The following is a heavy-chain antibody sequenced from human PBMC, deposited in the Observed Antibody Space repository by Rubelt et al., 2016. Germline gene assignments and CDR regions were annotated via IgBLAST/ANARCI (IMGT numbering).Heavy chain of an antibody. CDR1: GGSFSGYY. J-gene: IGHJ4*02. Sequence: QLQLQESGPGLVKPSETLSLTCAVYGGSFSGYYWSWIRQPPGKGLEWIGEINHSGSTNYNPSLKSRVTISVDTSKNQFSLKLSSVTAADTAVYYCTNGGLTNGDYWGQGTLVTVSS. CDR3: TNGGLTNGDY. CDR2: INHSGST. D-gene: IGHD3/OR15-3a*01. V-gene: IGHV4-34*01.